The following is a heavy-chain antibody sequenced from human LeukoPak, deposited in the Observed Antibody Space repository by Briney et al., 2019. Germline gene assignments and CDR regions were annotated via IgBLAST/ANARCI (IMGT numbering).Heavy chain of an antibody. D-gene: IGHD1-1*01. CDR1: GFTVSSNY. CDR2: IYGGVNT. Sequence: GGSLRLSCAASGFTVSSNYMSWVRQAPGKGLEWVSVIYGGVNTVYADSVQGRFTISRDNSKNTLYLQMNSLRAEDTAVYYCAKSPKTGFLFDYWGKGTLVTVST. CDR3: AKSPKTGFLFDY. V-gene: IGHV3-66*01. J-gene: IGHJ4*02.